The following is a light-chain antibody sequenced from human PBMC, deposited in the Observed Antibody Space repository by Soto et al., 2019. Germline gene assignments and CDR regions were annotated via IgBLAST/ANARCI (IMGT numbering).Light chain of an antibody. Sequence: VQMTQSKYSVTASVGDRFTITCRASQTISSWLAWYQQKPGKAPKLLIYAASSLQSGVPSRFSGSGSGTDFTLTISSLQPEDFAPYYCQQSYITPLPFGGGTKVDIK. V-gene: IGKV1-39*01. CDR1: QTISSW. J-gene: IGKJ4*01. CDR2: AAS. CDR3: QQSYITPLP.